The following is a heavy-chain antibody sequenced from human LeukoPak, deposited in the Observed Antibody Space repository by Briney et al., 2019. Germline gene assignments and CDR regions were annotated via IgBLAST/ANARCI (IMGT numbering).Heavy chain of an antibody. CDR1: GYTFTGYY. D-gene: IGHD6-13*01. CDR2: INPKSGGT. Sequence: GGSVTVSCKASGYTFTGYYMHWGRQAPGQGLEWMGWINPKSGGTNYAQTFQGRVTMTRDTSISTAYMELSRLRSDDTAVYYCARDDSRTWYGVFDYWGQGTLVTVSS. J-gene: IGHJ4*02. V-gene: IGHV1-2*02. CDR3: ARDDSRTWYGVFDY.